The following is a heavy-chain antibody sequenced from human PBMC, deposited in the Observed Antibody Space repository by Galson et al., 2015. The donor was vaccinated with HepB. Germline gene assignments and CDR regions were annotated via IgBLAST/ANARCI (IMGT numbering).Heavy chain of an antibody. CDR3: SKVSFSWGRLDAGFDF. J-gene: IGHJ4*01. D-gene: IGHD1-1*01. CDR2: ISYDGSKR. V-gene: IGHV3-30*18. CDR1: GFTFSNYD. Sequence: SVRLSCAASGFTFSNYDMVWVRQAPGKGLEWVAAISYDGSKRYHEDLVKGRFTISRDNYKDILYLQMSSLRAKDTAVYYFSKVSFSWGRLDAGFDFWGQGIPVTVSS.